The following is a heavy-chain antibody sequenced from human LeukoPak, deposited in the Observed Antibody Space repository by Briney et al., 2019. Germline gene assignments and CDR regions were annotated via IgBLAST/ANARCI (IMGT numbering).Heavy chain of an antibody. CDR1: GYTFITYG. CDR3: ARDQRITMIRGVSRYFDY. J-gene: IGHJ4*02. Sequence: ASVKVSCKASGYTFITYGISWVRQAPGQGLEWMGWISAYNGNTNYAQKLQGRVTMTADTSTSTVYMELRSLRSDDTAMYYCARDQRITMIRGVSRYFDYWGQGTLVTVSS. CDR2: ISAYNGNT. D-gene: IGHD3-10*01. V-gene: IGHV1-18*01.